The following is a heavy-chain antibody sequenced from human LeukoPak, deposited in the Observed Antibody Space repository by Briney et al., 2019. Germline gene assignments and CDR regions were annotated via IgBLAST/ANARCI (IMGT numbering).Heavy chain of an antibody. CDR2: IIPIFGTA. CDR3: ASFIAAAGNYFDY. V-gene: IGHV1-69*13. J-gene: IGHJ4*02. CDR1: RGTFSSYA. D-gene: IGHD6-13*01. Sequence: SVKVSCKASRGTFSSYAISWVRQAPGQGLEWMGGIIPIFGTANYAQKFQGRVTITADESTSTAYMELSSLRSEDTAVYYCASFIAAAGNYFDYWGQGTLVTVSS.